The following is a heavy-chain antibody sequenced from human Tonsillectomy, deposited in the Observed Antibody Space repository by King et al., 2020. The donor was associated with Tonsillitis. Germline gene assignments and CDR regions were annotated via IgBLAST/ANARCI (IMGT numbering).Heavy chain of an antibody. CDR3: ARENRWMVRGVIIYYYYYMDV. Sequence: VQLVESGAEVKKPGSSVKFSCKASGGTFSSYAISWVRQAPGQGLEWMGGIIPIFGTANYAQKFQGRVTITADKSTSTAYMELSSLRSEDTAVYYCARENRWMVRGVIIYYYYYMDVWGKGTTVTVSS. J-gene: IGHJ6*03. V-gene: IGHV1-69*06. CDR1: GGTFSSYA. CDR2: IIPIFGTA. D-gene: IGHD3-10*01.